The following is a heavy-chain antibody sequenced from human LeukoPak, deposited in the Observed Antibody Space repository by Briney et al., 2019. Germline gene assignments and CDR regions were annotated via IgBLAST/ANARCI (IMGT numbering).Heavy chain of an antibody. D-gene: IGHD6-19*01. CDR2: INSSGST. CDR1: GESFSGHY. Sequence: SQTLSLTCAVYGESFSGHYWSWIRQPLGKGLEWIGEINSSGSTSRNPSLKSRVTISADTSKNQFSLKLSSVTAADTAVYYCARRPAGTIDYWGQGTLVTVSS. CDR3: ARRPAGTIDY. J-gene: IGHJ4*02. V-gene: IGHV4-34*01.